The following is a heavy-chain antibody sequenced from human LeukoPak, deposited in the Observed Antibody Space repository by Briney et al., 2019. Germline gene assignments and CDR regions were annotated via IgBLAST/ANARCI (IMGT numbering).Heavy chain of an antibody. J-gene: IGHJ3*01. CDR3: ARFSKITWGDWGDAFDV. V-gene: IGHV4-34*01. CDR1: GGSFSDYF. Sequence: PSETLSLTCSVYGGSFSDYFWGWIRQPPGKGLEWIGEIDDGGNTNYNPSLMSRVLVTMEKSKKQFSLVMRSVTAADTAVYYCARFSKITWGDWGDAFDVWGQGTTVIVSS. D-gene: IGHD2-21*02. CDR2: IDDGGNT.